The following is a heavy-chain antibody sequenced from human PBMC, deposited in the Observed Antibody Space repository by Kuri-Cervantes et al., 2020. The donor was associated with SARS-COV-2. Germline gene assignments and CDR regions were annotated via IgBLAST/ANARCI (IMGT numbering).Heavy chain of an antibody. CDR3: ARPSWRAATSHFQH. CDR1: GFPFSSYW. J-gene: IGHJ1*01. D-gene: IGHD2-2*01. CDR2: IKQDGSEK. Sequence: GESLKISCAASGFPFSSYWMSWVRQAPGKGQEWVANIKQDGSEKYYVDSVKGRFTISRDNAKNSLYLQMNSLRAEDTAVYYCARPSWRAATSHFQHWGQGTLVTVSS. V-gene: IGHV3-7*01.